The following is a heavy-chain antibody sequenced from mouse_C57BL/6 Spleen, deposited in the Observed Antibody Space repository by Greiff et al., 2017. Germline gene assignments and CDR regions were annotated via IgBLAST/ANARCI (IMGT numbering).Heavy chain of an antibody. V-gene: IGHV5-16*01. Sequence: EVQLVESEGGLVQPGSSMKLSCTASGFTFSDYYMAWVRQVPEKGLEWVANINYDGSSTYYLDSLKSRFIISRDNAKNILYLQMSSLKSEDTATYYCAREGYDYGDYAMDYWGQGTSVTVSS. J-gene: IGHJ4*01. D-gene: IGHD2-4*01. CDR2: INYDGSST. CDR1: GFTFSDYY. CDR3: AREGYDYGDYAMDY.